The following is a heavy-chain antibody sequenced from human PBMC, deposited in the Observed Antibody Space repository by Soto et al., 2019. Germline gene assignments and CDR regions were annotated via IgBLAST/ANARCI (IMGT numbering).Heavy chain of an antibody. J-gene: IGHJ6*03. CDR3: ARGGVVVPAAIDFYYYYYYMDV. V-gene: IGHV1-2*04. CDR2: INPNSGGT. CDR1: GYTFTGYY. Sequence: ASVKVSCKASGYTFTGYYMHWVRQVPGQGLEWMGWINPNSGGTNYAQKFQGWVTMTRDTSISTAYMELSRLRSDDTAVYYCARGGVVVPAAIDFYYYYYYMDVWGKGTTVTVSS. D-gene: IGHD2-2*01.